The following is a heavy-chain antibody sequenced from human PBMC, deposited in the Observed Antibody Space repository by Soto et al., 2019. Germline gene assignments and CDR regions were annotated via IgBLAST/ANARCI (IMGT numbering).Heavy chain of an antibody. D-gene: IGHD2-15*01. J-gene: IGHJ4*02. CDR2: IYYIGST. CDR1: GGSISSYY. Sequence: SPTLSLPCTVSGGSISSYYWSWIRQPPGKGLEWIGYIYYIGSTNYNPSLKSRVTISVDTSKNQFSLKLSSVTAADTAVYYCARRRRYCSGGSCPYYFDYWGQGTLVTVSS. CDR3: ARRRRYCSGGSCPYYFDY. V-gene: IGHV4-59*08.